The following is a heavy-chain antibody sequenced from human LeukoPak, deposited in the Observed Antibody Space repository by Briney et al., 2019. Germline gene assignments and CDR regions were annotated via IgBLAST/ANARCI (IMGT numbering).Heavy chain of an antibody. J-gene: IGHJ4*02. V-gene: IGHV4-39*07. CDR3: ARGLVERQWFRPYYFDY. D-gene: IGHD1-1*01. Sequence: SETLSLTCTVSGGSISSSSYYWGWIRQPPGKGLEWIGSIYYSGSTYYNPSLKSRVTISVDTSKNQFSLKLSSVTAADTAVYYCARGLVERQWFRPYYFDYWGQGTLVTVSS. CDR2: IYYSGST. CDR1: GGSISSSSYY.